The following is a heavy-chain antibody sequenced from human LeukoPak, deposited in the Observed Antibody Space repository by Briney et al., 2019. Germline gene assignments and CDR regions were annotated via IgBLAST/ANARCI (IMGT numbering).Heavy chain of an antibody. CDR1: GYTFTSYG. D-gene: IGHD3-22*01. V-gene: IGHV1-2*02. Sequence: GASVKVSCKASGYTFTSYGISWVRQAPGQGLEWMGWINPNSGATNYAQKFQGRVTMTRDTPISTAYLELSRLRSDDTAVYYCVRGHRYYDSSGYYSGAKYYFDYWGQGTLVTVSS. CDR3: VRGHRYYDSSGYYSGAKYYFDY. CDR2: INPNSGAT. J-gene: IGHJ4*02.